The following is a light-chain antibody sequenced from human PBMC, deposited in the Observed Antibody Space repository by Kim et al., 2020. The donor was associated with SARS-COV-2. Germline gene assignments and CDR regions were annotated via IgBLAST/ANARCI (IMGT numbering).Light chain of an antibody. CDR3: NSRDSNDNVV. V-gene: IGLV3-19*01. CDR2: GKN. Sequence: VALGQTVRITCQGEGIRSDYATWYQQKPEQAPIIVIYGKNNRPSGIPDRFSGSSSGNTASLTITGTQAGDEADYYCNSRDSNDNVVFGGGTQLTVL. J-gene: IGLJ2*01. CDR1: GIRSDY.